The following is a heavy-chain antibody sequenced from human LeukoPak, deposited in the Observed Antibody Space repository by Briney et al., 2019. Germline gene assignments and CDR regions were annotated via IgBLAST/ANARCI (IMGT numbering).Heavy chain of an antibody. CDR2: INPNTGGT. CDR1: GYTFADYY. J-gene: IGHJ4*02. D-gene: IGHD2-2*01. Sequence: GASVKVSCKASGYTFADYYIHWVRQAPGQGLEWMGLINPNTGGTNYAQKFQGRVTMTSDTSITTAYMELSRLRSDDTAVYYCARRPIVGVPAPIDYWGQGNLVTVSS. CDR3: ARRPIVGVPAPIDY. V-gene: IGHV1-2*02.